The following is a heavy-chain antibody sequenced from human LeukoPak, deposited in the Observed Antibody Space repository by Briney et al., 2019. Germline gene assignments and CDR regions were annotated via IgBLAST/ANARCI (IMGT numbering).Heavy chain of an antibody. J-gene: IGHJ6*03. CDR2: ISAYNGNK. V-gene: IGHV1-18*01. CDR1: GYTFTSYG. Sequence: ASVKVSCKASGYTFTSYGISWVRQAPGQGLEWMGWISAYNGNKNYAQKLQGRVTMTTDTSTSTAYMELRSLRSDDTAVYYCARDNNVDTAMVSRYYYYYYMDVWGKGTTVTVSS. D-gene: IGHD5-18*01. CDR3: ARDNNVDTAMVSRYYYYYYMDV.